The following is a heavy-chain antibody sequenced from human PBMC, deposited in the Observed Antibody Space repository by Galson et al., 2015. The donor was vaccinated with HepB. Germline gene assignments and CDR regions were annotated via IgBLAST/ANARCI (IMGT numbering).Heavy chain of an antibody. CDR3: TKEVVVAASAAWRDP. Sequence: SLRLSCATSGFTFSEYTMSWVRQAPGKGLEWVAFIRSNAYGATTEYAASVKGRFTISRDDSKSIAYLQMNSLKTEDTAVYFCTKEVVVAASAAWRDPWGQGTLVTVSS. CDR2: IRSNAYGATT. V-gene: IGHV3-49*04. CDR1: GFTFSEYT. D-gene: IGHD2-15*01. J-gene: IGHJ5*02.